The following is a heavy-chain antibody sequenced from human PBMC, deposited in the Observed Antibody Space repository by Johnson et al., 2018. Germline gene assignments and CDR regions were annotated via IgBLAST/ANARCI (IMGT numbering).Heavy chain of an antibody. CDR2: VYNSGNT. CDR3: ERSQINYYAYSLDG. V-gene: IGHV4-61*03. CDR1: GGSVNSGGYY. J-gene: IGHJ6*02. Sequence: QVQLQESGPGLVKPSETLSLTCSVSGGSVNSGGYYWNWIRQPPGKGLEWLGFVYNSGNTKYSTPHKSRLTILMDTSKNSFSLRLNSVTTAATAVYYCERSQINYYAYSLDGWGQGTTVAVS.